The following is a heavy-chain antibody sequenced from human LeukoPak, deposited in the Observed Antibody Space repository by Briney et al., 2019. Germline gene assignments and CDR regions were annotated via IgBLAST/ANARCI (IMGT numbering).Heavy chain of an antibody. D-gene: IGHD3-10*01. CDR1: GGSISSGGYY. J-gene: IGHJ4*02. CDR3: ARAYGSGSYYPDY. Sequence: PSQTLSLTCTVSGGSISSGGYYWSWIRQHPGKGLEWIGYIYYSGSTYYNPSLKSQVTISVDTSKNQFSLKLSSVTAADTAVYYCARAYGSGSYYPDYWGQGTLVTVSS. CDR2: IYYSGST. V-gene: IGHV4-31*01.